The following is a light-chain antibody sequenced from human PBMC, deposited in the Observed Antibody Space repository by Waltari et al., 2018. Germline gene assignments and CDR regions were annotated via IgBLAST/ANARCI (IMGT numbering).Light chain of an antibody. CDR2: LGS. Sequence: DIVMTQSPLSLPVTPGEPASISCRSSQSLLHSKGYNYMNWYLQKPGQSPQLLIYLGSNRASGVPDRISGSGSGTDFTLKISRVEAEDVGVYYCMHTLQAPWTFGQGTKVEIK. V-gene: IGKV2-28*01. CDR1: QSLLHSKGYNY. CDR3: MHTLQAPWT. J-gene: IGKJ1*01.